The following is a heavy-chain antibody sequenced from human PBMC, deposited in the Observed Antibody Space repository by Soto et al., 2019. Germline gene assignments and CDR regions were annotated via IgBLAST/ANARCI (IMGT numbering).Heavy chain of an antibody. D-gene: IGHD3-3*01. J-gene: IGHJ3*02. CDR3: AKGLLEWLLSDAFDI. CDR1: GFTFSSYA. Sequence: EVQLLESGGGLVQPGGSLRLSCAASGFTFSSYAMSWVCQAPGKGLEWASAISGSGGSTYYADSVKGRFTISRDKSKNTLYLQMNSLRAEDTAVYYCAKGLLEWLLSDAFDIWGQGTMVTVSS. CDR2: ISGSGGST. V-gene: IGHV3-23*01.